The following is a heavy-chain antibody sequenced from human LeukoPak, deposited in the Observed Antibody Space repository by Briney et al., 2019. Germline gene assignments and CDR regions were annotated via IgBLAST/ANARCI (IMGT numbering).Heavy chain of an antibody. Sequence: GASVKVSCKASGYTFTGYYMHWVRQAPGQGLEWMGWINPNSGGTNYAQKFQGWVTMTRYTSISTAYMELSRLRSDDTAVYYCAREGIAAAGAIDYWGQGTLVTVSS. CDR2: INPNSGGT. J-gene: IGHJ4*02. CDR3: AREGIAAAGAIDY. D-gene: IGHD6-13*01. CDR1: GYTFTGYY. V-gene: IGHV1-2*04.